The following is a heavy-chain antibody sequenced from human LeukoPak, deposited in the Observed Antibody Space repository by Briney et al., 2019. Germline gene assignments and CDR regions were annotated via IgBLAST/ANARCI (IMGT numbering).Heavy chain of an antibody. J-gene: IGHJ6*03. V-gene: IGHV1-69*13. CDR2: IIPIFGTA. CDR1: GGTFSSYA. D-gene: IGHD3-3*01. CDR3: AREVEDDFWSGSVYMDV. Sequence: SVKVSCKASGGTFSSYAISWVRQAPGQGLEWMGGIIPIFGTANYAQKFQGRVTITADESTSTAYMELSSLRSEDTAVYYCAREVEDDFWSGSVYMDVWGKGTTVTVSS.